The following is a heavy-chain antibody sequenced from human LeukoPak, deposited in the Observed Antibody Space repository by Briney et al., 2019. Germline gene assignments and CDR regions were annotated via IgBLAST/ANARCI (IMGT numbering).Heavy chain of an antibody. Sequence: GRSLRLSCAASGFTFSSYAMHWVRQAPGKGLEWVAVKSYDGSNKYYADSVKGRFTISRDNSKNTLYLQMNSLRAEDTAVCYCARGMEYQLLLVDYWGQGTLVTVSS. CDR2: KSYDGSNK. CDR3: ARGMEYQLLLVDY. V-gene: IGHV3-30*04. CDR1: GFTFSSYA. D-gene: IGHD2-2*01. J-gene: IGHJ4*02.